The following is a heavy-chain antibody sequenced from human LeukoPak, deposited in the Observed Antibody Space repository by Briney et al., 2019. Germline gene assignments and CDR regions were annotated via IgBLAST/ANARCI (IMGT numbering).Heavy chain of an antibody. CDR1: GYTFISYG. J-gene: IGHJ3*02. Sequence: GASVKVSCKASGYTFISYGISWVRQAPGQGLEWMGWISAYNGNTNYAQKVQGRVTMTTDTSTSTGYMELRSLRSDDTAVCYCARRVAVARRDAFDIWGQGTMVTVSS. D-gene: IGHD6-19*01. CDR2: ISAYNGNT. CDR3: ARRVAVARRDAFDI. V-gene: IGHV1-18*01.